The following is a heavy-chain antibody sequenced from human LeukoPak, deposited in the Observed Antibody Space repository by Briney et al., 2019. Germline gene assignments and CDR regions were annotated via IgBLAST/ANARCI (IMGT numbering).Heavy chain of an antibody. J-gene: IGHJ5*02. CDR2: IYYSGSA. Sequence: SETLSLTCTVSGGSISNYYWSWIRQPPGKGLEWIGYIYYSGSANYNPSLKSRVTISVDTSKNQSSLKLRSVTAADTAVYYCARHSSSSRGWFDPWGQGTLVTVSS. CDR1: GGSISNYY. V-gene: IGHV4-59*08. CDR3: ARHSSSSRGWFDP. D-gene: IGHD6-6*01.